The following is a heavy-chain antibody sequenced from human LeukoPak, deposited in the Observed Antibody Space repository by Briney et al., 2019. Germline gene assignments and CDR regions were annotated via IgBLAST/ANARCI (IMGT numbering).Heavy chain of an antibody. J-gene: IGHJ6*03. CDR3: ARDGHGDFWRARRTYYMDV. CDR2: ISSTSSYI. V-gene: IGHV3-21*06. Sequence: GGSLRLSCAASGFTFSSYIINWVRQAPGKGLEWVSSISSTSSYIYYADSVKGRFTISRDNAKNSLYLEVNSLRAEDTAVYYCARDGHGDFWRARRTYYMDVWGKGTTVTVSS. D-gene: IGHD3-3*01. CDR1: GFTFSSYI.